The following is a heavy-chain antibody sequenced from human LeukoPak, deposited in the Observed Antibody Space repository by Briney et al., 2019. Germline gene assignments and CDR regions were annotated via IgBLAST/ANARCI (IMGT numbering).Heavy chain of an antibody. CDR2: IYSSGST. J-gene: IGHJ3*02. D-gene: IGHD4-11*01. CDR1: GGSISSDY. V-gene: IGHV4-4*07. Sequence: SETLSLTCSVSGGSISSDYWSWIRQPADKGLEWMGRIYSSGSTDYNPSLKSRVTMSLDTSKNQFSLNLSSVTAADTAVCYCAKVDRHYIGHAFEIWGQGRMVTVSP. CDR3: AKVDRHYIGHAFEI.